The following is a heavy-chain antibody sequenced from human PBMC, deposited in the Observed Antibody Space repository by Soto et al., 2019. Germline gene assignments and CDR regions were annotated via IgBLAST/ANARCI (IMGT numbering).Heavy chain of an antibody. CDR1: GGSISSSSYY. D-gene: IGHD3-22*01. J-gene: IGHJ4*02. Sequence: SETLSLTCTVSGGSISSSSYYWGWIRQPPGKGLEWIGSIYYSGSTYYNPSLKSRVTISVDTSKNQFSLKLSSVTAADTAVYYCASLPATYYYDSSGYDYWGQGTLVTVSS. CDR3: ASLPATYYYDSSGYDY. V-gene: IGHV4-39*01. CDR2: IYYSGST.